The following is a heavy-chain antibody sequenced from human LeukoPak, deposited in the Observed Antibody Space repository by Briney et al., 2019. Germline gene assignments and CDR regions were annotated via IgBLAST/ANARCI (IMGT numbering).Heavy chain of an antibody. V-gene: IGHV3-7*01. CDR2: INRGGNEV. J-gene: IGHJ4*02. CDR3: ARVGTWELQRVFDY. D-gene: IGHD1-26*01. Sequence: GGSLRLSCAPSGFTFSDYWMTWVRQVPGKGREWVANINRGGNEVHYVDSVKGRFTISRDNAKNSLYLQLDSLRVEDTAVYYCARVGTWELQRVFDYWGQGTLVTVSS. CDR1: GFTFSDYW.